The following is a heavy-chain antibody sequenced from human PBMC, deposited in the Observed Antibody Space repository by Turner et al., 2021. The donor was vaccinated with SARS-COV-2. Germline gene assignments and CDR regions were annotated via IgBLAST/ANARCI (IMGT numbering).Heavy chain of an antibody. CDR2: IWYDGSNK. D-gene: IGHD5-18*01. Sequence: QVQLVESGGGVVQPGRSLRLSCAASGFTFRSYGMHWVRQAPGKGLEWVAVIWYDGSNKYYAGSVKGRFTISRDNSKNTLYLQMNSLRAEDTAVYYCAREGTAMVQNFDYWGQGTLVTVSS. J-gene: IGHJ4*02. V-gene: IGHV3-33*01. CDR3: AREGTAMVQNFDY. CDR1: GFTFRSYG.